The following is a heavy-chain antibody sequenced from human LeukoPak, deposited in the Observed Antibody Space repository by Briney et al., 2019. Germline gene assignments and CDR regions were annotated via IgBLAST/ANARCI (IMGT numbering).Heavy chain of an antibody. CDR3: ATETENSNYDAFDI. J-gene: IGHJ3*02. Sequence: GGSLRLSCAASGFTFSSYEMNWVRQAPGKGLEWVSYISGGGTTIFYADSVKDRFTISRDNAKNSLYLHMNSLSAEDTALYFCATETENSNYDAFDIWGQGTLVTVSS. V-gene: IGHV3-48*03. D-gene: IGHD4-11*01. CDR1: GFTFSSYE. CDR2: ISGGGTTI.